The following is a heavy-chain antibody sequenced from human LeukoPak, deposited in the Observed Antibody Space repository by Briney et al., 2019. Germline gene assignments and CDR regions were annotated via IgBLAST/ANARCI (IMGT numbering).Heavy chain of an antibody. CDR2: IYYSGST. V-gene: IGHV4-59*01. CDR3: ARGIRYFDSSMMSDY. D-gene: IGHD3-9*01. J-gene: IGHJ4*02. Sequence: SETLSLTCTVSGGSISSYYWSWIRQPPGKGLEWIGYIYYSGSTNYNPSPKSRVTISVDTSKNQFSLKLSSVTAADTAVYYCARGIRYFDSSMMSDYWGQGTLVTVSS. CDR1: GGSISSYY.